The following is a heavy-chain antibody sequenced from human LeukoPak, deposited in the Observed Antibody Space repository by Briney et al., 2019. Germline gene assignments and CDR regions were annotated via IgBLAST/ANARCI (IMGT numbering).Heavy chain of an antibody. CDR1: GFSLSTNGVA. Sequence: SGPTLVNPTQTLTLTCNFSGFSLSTNGVAVGWIRQPPGKALEWLALIYWDADKRYSPSLKSRLTIIKDTSKNQVVLRMTNMDPVDTATYYCARMATSYYYDSSGYSGAFDIWGQGTMVTVSS. D-gene: IGHD3-22*01. CDR2: IYWDADK. V-gene: IGHV2-5*02. CDR3: ARMATSYYYDSSGYSGAFDI. J-gene: IGHJ3*02.